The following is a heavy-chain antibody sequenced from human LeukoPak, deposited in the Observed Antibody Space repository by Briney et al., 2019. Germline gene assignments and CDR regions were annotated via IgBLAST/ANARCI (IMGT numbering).Heavy chain of an antibody. Sequence: GRSLRLSCTASGFTFASYAMHWVRQAPGKGLEWVAVISYDASNKYYADSVKGRFTISRDNSKNTLYLQMKSLRVEDTAGYYCARIWYSSSWFPDYWGQGTLVTVSS. CDR2: ISYDASNK. CDR1: GFTFASYA. CDR3: ARIWYSSSWFPDY. V-gene: IGHV3-30*04. J-gene: IGHJ4*02. D-gene: IGHD6-13*01.